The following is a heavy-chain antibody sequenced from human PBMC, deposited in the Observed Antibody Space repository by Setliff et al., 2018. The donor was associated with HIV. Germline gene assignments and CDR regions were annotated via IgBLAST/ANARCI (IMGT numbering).Heavy chain of an antibody. CDR1: GGSIRSSSYY. V-gene: IGHV4-39*07. CDR3: GTLGIAVAGRGGVEY. J-gene: IGHJ4*02. Sequence: SETLSLTCTVSGGSIRSSSYYWGWIRQPPGKGLEWIGSIYYSGSTYYNPSLKSRVTISVDTSKNQFSLKLRSVTAADTAVYYCGTLGIAVAGRGGVEYWGQGALVTVSS. D-gene: IGHD6-19*01. CDR2: IYYSGST.